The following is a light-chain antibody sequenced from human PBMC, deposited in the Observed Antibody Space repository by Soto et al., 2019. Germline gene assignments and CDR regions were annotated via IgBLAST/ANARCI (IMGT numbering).Light chain of an antibody. CDR3: QDYGTSAPWT. V-gene: IGKV3-20*01. CDR2: RGS. J-gene: IGKJ1*01. CDR1: QNIRGNE. Sequence: EVVLTQSPGTLSLSPGERATLSCRASQNIRGNELAWYQQKPGQAPRLLIYRGSSRATGIPDRFSGRGSGTVFTLAIPRLEPEDFAVYYCQDYGTSAPWTFGQGTKVEIK.